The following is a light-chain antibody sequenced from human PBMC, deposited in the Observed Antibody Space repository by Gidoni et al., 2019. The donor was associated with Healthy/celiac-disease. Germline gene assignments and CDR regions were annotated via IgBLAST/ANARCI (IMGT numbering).Light chain of an antibody. J-gene: IGKJ2*01. V-gene: IGKV2-28*01. CDR2: LDS. Sequence: DIVMTQSPLSLPVTPGEPASISCRSSQSLLHSNGYNYLDWYLQKPGQSPQLLIYLDSNRASGVPDRFSGSGSGTDFTLKISRVEAEDVGVYYCMQALQTPPDTFXXXTKLEIK. CDR3: MQALQTPPDT. CDR1: QSLLHSNGYNY.